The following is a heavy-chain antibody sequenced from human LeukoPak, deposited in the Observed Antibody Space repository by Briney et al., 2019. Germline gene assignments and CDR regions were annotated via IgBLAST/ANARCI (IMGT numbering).Heavy chain of an antibody. Sequence: GESLKISCKGSGYSFTSYWISWVRQMPGKGLEWMGRIDPSDSYTNYSPSFQGHVTISADKSISTAYLQWSSLKASDTAMYYRARYCSGGSCLFDYWGQGTLVTVSS. CDR3: ARYCSGGSCLFDY. D-gene: IGHD2-15*01. CDR2: IDPSDSYT. J-gene: IGHJ4*02. CDR1: GYSFTSYW. V-gene: IGHV5-10-1*01.